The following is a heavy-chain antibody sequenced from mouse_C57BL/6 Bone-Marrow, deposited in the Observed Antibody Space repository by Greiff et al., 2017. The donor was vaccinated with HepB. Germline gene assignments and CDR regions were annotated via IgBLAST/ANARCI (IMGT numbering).Heavy chain of an antibody. V-gene: IGHV1-55*01. Sequence: QVQLQQPGAELVKPGASVKMSCKASGYTFTSYWITWVKQRPGQGLEWIGDIYPGRGSTNYNEKFKSKTTLTVDPSYSTASMPLSSLTSEDSAVYYCARYDYDPPWFAYWGQGTLVTVSA. CDR3: ARYDYDPPWFAY. CDR2: IYPGRGST. J-gene: IGHJ3*01. CDR1: GYTFTSYW. D-gene: IGHD2-4*01.